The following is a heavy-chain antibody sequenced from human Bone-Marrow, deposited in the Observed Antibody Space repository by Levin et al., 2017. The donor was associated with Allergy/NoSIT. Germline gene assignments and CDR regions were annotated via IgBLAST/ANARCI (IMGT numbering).Heavy chain of an antibody. J-gene: IGHJ4*02. V-gene: IGHV1-2*02. Sequence: ASVKVSCTVSGYSFNDYYIHWIRQTPGQGLEWIGWIDPTRGDTKFAEKFHARVVLTRNSSISTAYLELGRLRADDTALYYCARGGASSNDYWGQGTLVTVSS. CDR3: ARGGASSNDY. CDR2: IDPTRGDT. D-gene: IGHD6-13*01. CDR1: GYSFNDYY.